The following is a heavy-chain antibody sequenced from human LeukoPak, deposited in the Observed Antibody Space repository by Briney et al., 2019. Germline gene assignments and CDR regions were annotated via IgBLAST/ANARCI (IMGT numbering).Heavy chain of an antibody. V-gene: IGHV3-21*01. D-gene: IGHD2-21*02. CDR2: ISSSSSYI. J-gene: IGHJ6*02. CDR3: ARDGAYCGGDCYLPDYYYGMDV. CDR1: GFTFSSYS. Sequence: TGGSLRLSCAASGFTFSSYSMNWVRQAPGKGLEWVSSISSSSSYIYYADSVKGRFTISRDNAKNSLYLQMNSLRAEDTAVYYCARDGAYCGGDCYLPDYYYGMDVWGQGTTVTVSS.